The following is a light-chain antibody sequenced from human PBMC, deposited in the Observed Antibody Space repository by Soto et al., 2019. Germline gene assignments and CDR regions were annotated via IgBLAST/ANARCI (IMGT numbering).Light chain of an antibody. CDR3: QQSYSTPPCT. V-gene: IGKV1-39*01. CDR2: AAS. J-gene: IGKJ1*01. Sequence: DIQMTQSPSSLSASVGDRVTITCRASQSIITFLNWYLQKPGKAPKLLIYAASYLQSGVPSRFSGSGSGTDFTRTIRSLQPEDFATYFCQQSYSTPPCTFGQGTKVEIK. CDR1: QSIITF.